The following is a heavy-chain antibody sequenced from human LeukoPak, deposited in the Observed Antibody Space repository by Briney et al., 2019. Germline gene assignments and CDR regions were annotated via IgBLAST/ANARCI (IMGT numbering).Heavy chain of an antibody. CDR1: GDLMSNYK. CDR3: ARFWSGFDY. D-gene: IGHD3-3*01. J-gene: IGHJ4*02. V-gene: IGHV4-59*01. CDR2: VYSTCTS. Sequence: SETLSLTCFVSGDLMSNYKWTWVRMPPPQGMEWVGYVYSTCTSNYNRSSRSRVTITIDTSRKQLSLKLTSVTAADSALYYCARFWSGFDYWGRGTLVTVSP.